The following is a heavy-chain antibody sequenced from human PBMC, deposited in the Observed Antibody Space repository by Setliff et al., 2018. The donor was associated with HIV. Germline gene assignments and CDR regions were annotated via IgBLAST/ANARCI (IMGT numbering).Heavy chain of an antibody. CDR3: ATKVHCTNGVCLDAFDI. J-gene: IGHJ3*02. Sequence: ASVKVSCKASGYTFTAYYMHWVRQAPGQGLEWMGRINPNSGGTNHAQKFQGRVTMTRDTSISPAYMELSRLSSDDTAVYYCATKVHCTNGVCLDAFDIWGQGTMVTVSS. CDR2: INPNSGGT. V-gene: IGHV1-2*06. D-gene: IGHD2-8*01. CDR1: GYTFTAYY.